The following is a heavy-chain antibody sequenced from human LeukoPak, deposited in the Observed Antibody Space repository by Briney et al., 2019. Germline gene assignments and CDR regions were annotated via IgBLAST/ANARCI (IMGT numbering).Heavy chain of an antibody. D-gene: IGHD5-24*01. CDR3: ARHFVRPLEMATISAAFDI. CDR1: GGSISSGSYY. CDR2: IYYSGST. Sequence: PSETLSLTCTVSGGSISSGSYYWGWIRQPPGKGLEWIGSIYYSGSTYYNPSLKSRVTISVDTSKNQFSLKLSSVTAADTAVYYCARHFVRPLEMATISAAFDIWGQGTMVTVSS. V-gene: IGHV4-39*01. J-gene: IGHJ3*02.